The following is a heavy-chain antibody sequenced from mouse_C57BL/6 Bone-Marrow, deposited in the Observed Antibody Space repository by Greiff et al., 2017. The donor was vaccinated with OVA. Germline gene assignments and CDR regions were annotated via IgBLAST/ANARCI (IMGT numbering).Heavy chain of an antibody. D-gene: IGHD4-1*01. CDR3: ARDLDWAFDY. V-gene: IGHV5-6*01. J-gene: IGHJ2*01. CDR2: ISSGGSYT. CDR1: GFTFSSYG. Sequence: EVQLVESGGDLVKPGGSLKLSCAASGFTFSSYGMSWVRQTPDKRLEWVATISSGGSYTYYPDSVKGRFTISRDNAKNTLYLQMSSLKSEDTAMYYCARDLDWAFDYWGQGTTLTVSS.